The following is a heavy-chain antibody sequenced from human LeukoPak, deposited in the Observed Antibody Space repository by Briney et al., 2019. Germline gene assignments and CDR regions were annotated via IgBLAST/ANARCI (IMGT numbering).Heavy chain of an antibody. CDR1: GFTFSSYG. Sequence: GRSLRLSCAASGFTFSSYGMQWVRQAPGKGLERVAVISHDGTVQHYADSVKGRFTISRDNSDNTLYLQMNSLSDEDTAMYYCAKEGTRMASSYFDYWGQGTLITVSS. CDR2: ISHDGTVQ. CDR3: AKEGTRMASSYFDY. D-gene: IGHD2-8*01. V-gene: IGHV3-30*18. J-gene: IGHJ4*02.